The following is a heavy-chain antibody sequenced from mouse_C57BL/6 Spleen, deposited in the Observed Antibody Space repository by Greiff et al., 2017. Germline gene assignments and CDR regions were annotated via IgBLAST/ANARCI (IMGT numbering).Heavy chain of an antibody. CDR2: IDPEDGET. Sequence: VQLKESGAELVKPGASVKLSCTASGFNFKDYYMHWVKQRTEQGLEWIGRIDPEDGETKYAQKFQGKATLTVDTSSSTAYLQLSSLTSEYTAVYYCARDGHERIFDYWGQGTTLTVSS. D-gene: IGHD2-3*01. V-gene: IGHV14-2*01. CDR3: ARDGHERIFDY. CDR1: GFNFKDYY. J-gene: IGHJ2*01.